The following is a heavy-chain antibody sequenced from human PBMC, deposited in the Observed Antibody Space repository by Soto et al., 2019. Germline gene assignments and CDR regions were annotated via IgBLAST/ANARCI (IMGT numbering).Heavy chain of an antibody. D-gene: IGHD4-17*01. J-gene: IGHJ3*02. V-gene: IGHV4-31*03. CDR3: ANNHPTGGAFDI. CDR1: GGSISSGGFF. Sequence: QVQLQESGPGLVKPSQTLSLTCTVSGGSISSGGFFWSWIRQHPGKGLEWIGYIYNGGSTYYNPSLKSRXXIXLXXSKNQFSLELSSVTAADTAVYYCANNHPTGGAFDIWGQGTMVTVSS. CDR2: IYNGGST.